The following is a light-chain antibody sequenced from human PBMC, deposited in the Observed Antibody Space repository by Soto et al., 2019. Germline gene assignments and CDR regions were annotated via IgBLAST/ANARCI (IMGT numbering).Light chain of an antibody. J-gene: IGLJ3*02. CDR1: SGDIGGYNY. CDR3: SSHAGINNVV. Sequence: QSALTQPASVSGSPGQSITISCTGTSGDIGGYNYVSWYQQHPGKAPKLLISEVTNRPSGVSNRFSGSKSGNTASLTISGLQAEDEADYYCSSHAGINNVVFGGGTKLTVL. V-gene: IGLV2-14*01. CDR2: EVT.